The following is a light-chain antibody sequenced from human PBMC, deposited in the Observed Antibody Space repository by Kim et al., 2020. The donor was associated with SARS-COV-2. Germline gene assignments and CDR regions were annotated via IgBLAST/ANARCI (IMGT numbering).Light chain of an antibody. CDR2: SAS. Sequence: ASVGDRVTITCRASPGINNWLAWYQRRPGEAPKLLIYSASSLHTGVPSRFSGRGSGTDFTLTISNLQPEDSATYFCQQASSFPLTFGGGTKVDIK. V-gene: IGKV1-12*01. J-gene: IGKJ4*01. CDR1: PGINNW. CDR3: QQASSFPLT.